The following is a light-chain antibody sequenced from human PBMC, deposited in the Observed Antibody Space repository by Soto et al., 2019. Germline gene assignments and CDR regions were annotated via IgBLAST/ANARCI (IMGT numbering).Light chain of an antibody. CDR3: QQYGNTPWT. CDR2: GAS. V-gene: IGKV3-20*01. J-gene: IGKJ1*01. CDR1: QSVSNNY. Sequence: EIVLTQSPGTLSLSPGERATLSCRASQSVSNNYLAWYQQKPGQAPRLLIYGASTRATGIPDRFSGSGSGTDFTLTISRLEPEDFAVFFCQQYGNTPWTFGQGTKVDIK.